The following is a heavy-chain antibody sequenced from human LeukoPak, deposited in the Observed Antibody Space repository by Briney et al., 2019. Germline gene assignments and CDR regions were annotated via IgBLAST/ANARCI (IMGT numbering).Heavy chain of an antibody. Sequence: GESLNTSCKGSGYTFSAHWIGWVRQMSGKGLEWMGIIYPGDSDTRYSPSFQGQVTISAEKSFSTAYLQWSTLKASDSAIYYCVRRGSSGSPDYWGQGTLVTVSS. CDR1: GYTFSAHW. J-gene: IGHJ4*02. V-gene: IGHV5-51*01. D-gene: IGHD1-26*01. CDR2: IYPGDSDT. CDR3: VRRGSSGSPDY.